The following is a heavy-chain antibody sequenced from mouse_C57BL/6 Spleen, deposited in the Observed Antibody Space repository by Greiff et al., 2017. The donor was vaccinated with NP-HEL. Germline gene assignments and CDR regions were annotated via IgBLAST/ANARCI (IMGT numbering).Heavy chain of an antibody. D-gene: IGHD2-2*01. V-gene: IGHV1-76*01. CDR1: GYTFTDYY. J-gene: IGHJ4*01. Sequence: VKLMESGAELVRPGASVKLSCKASGYTFTDYYINWVKQRPGQGLEWIARIYPGSGNTYYNEKFKGKATLTAEKSSSTAYMQLSSLTSEDSAVYFCAREGLRRAMDYWGQGTSVTVSS. CDR3: AREGLRRAMDY. CDR2: IYPGSGNT.